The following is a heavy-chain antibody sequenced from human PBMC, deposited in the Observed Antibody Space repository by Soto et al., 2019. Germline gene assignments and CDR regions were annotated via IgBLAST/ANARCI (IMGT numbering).Heavy chain of an antibody. Sequence: PGGSLRLSCAASGFTFSSYAMSWVRQAPGKGLVWVSAIGGGGGTTYYADSVKGRFSISRDNSKNTLYLQMNSLRAEDTAIYYCAKDRYSSSSYYFDYWGQGTLVTVSS. D-gene: IGHD2-2*01. CDR2: IGGGGGTT. CDR3: AKDRYSSSSYYFDY. V-gene: IGHV3-23*01. CDR1: GFTFSSYA. J-gene: IGHJ4*02.